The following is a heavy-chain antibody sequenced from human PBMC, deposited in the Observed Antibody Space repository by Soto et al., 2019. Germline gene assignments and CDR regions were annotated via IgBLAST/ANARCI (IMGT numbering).Heavy chain of an antibody. CDR3: AKDWGGEGYSSASTIDY. D-gene: IGHD5-18*01. Sequence: QVQLVESGGGVVQPGRSLRLSCAASGFTFSSYGMHWVRQAPGKGLEWVAVISYDGSNKYYADSVKGRFTISRDNSKNTLYLQMNSLRAEDTAVYYCAKDWGGEGYSSASTIDYWGQGNLVTVSS. V-gene: IGHV3-30*18. CDR1: GFTFSSYG. CDR2: ISYDGSNK. J-gene: IGHJ4*02.